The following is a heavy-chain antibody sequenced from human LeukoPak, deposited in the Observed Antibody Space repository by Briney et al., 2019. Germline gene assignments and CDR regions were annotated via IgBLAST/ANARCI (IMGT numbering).Heavy chain of an antibody. V-gene: IGHV4-61*01. CDR3: ARGTSIAMVRGLGAFDM. D-gene: IGHD3-10*01. Sequence: PSETLSLTCTVSGGSVSSGSYYWSWIRQPPGKGLEWIGYIYYSGSTNYNPSLKSRVTISVDTSKNQFSLKLSSVTAADTAVYYCARGTSIAMVRGLGAFDMWGQARMVTVS. CDR1: GGSVSSGSYY. CDR2: IYYSGST. J-gene: IGHJ3*02.